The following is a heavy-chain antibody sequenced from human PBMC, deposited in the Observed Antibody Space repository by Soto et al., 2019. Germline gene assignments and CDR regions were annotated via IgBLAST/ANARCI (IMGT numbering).Heavy chain of an antibody. V-gene: IGHV4-39*01. CDR1: GGSISSSSYY. CDR2: IYYSGST. J-gene: IGHJ6*02. CDR3: NKGDYYYYGMDV. D-gene: IGHD3-16*01. Sequence: PSETLSLTCTVSGGSISSSSYYWGWIRQPPGKGLEWIGSIYYSGSTYYNPSLKSRVTISVDTSKNQFSLKLSSVTAADTAVYYCNKGDYYYYGMDVWGQGTTVTVSS.